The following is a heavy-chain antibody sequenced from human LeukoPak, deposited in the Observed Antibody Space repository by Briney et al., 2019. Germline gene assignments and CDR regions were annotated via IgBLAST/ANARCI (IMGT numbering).Heavy chain of an antibody. D-gene: IGHD2-2*02. CDR2: INWNGGST. CDR3: ARAYGYCSSTSCYNAFDI. CDR1: GFTFDDYG. J-gene: IGHJ3*02. Sequence: GGSLRRSCAASGFTFDDYGMSWVRQAPGKGLEWVSGINWNGGSTGYTDSVKGRFTISRDNAKNSLYLQMNSLRAEDTALYYCARAYGYCSSTSCYNAFDIWGQGTMVTVSS. V-gene: IGHV3-20*04.